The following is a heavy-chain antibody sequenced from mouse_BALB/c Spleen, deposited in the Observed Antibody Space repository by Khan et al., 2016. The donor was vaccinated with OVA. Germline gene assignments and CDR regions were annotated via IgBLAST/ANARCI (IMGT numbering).Heavy chain of an antibody. V-gene: IGHV1S135*01. Sequence: EVQLQQSGPELMKPGASVKISCKASGYSFTSYYIHWVKQSHGKSLEWIGYIDPFNGGTSYNQNFKGKATLTLDKSSSTAYLHLSSLTSEDSAVELCERGGLGLRAYAMDYWGQGTSVTVSS. CDR2: IDPFNGGT. J-gene: IGHJ4*01. D-gene: IGHD3-1*01. CDR1: GYSFTSYY. CDR3: ERGGLGLRAYAMDY.